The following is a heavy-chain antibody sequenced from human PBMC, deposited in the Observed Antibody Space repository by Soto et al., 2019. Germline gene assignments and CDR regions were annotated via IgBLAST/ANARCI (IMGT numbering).Heavy chain of an antibody. Sequence: SQTLSLTCAICGDSVSNNGATWNWIRQSPSRGLEWLGRAYYRSRWQYDYATSVRSRITINPDTSKNQISLQLTSVTPEDTAVYYCARDPPDFNSGFDSWGQGFLVTVSS. V-gene: IGHV6-1*01. J-gene: IGHJ4*02. D-gene: IGHD1-26*01. CDR1: GDSVSNNGAT. CDR3: ARDPPDFNSGFDS. CDR2: AYYRSRWQY.